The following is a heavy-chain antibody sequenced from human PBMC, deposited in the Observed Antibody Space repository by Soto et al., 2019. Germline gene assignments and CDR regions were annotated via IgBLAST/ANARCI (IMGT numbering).Heavy chain of an antibody. CDR1: GYTFTSYD. J-gene: IGHJ6*03. CDR3: ARRINFGELLPTTQDYYYYYYMDV. Sequence: ASVKVSCKASGYTFTSYDINWVRQATGQGLEWMGWMNPNSGNTGYAQKFQGRVTMTRNTSISTAYMELSSLRSEDTAVYYCARRINFGELLPTTQDYYYYYYMDVWGKGTTVTVSS. V-gene: IGHV1-8*01. D-gene: IGHD3-10*01. CDR2: MNPNSGNT.